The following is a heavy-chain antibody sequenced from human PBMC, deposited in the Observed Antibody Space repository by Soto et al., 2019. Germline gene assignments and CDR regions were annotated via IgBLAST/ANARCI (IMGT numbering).Heavy chain of an antibody. CDR2: TYYRSKWYN. D-gene: IGHD3-16*02. V-gene: IGHV6-1*01. J-gene: IGHJ3*02. Sequence: PTQTLSITCAISGDSVSSNIAAWNWIRQSPSRGLEWLGRTYYRSKWYNDYAVSVKSRITINPDTSKNQFSLQLNSVTPEDTAVYYCAREGRFIDTLGAFDIWGQGTMVTVSS. CDR3: AREGRFIDTLGAFDI. CDR1: GDSVSSNIAA.